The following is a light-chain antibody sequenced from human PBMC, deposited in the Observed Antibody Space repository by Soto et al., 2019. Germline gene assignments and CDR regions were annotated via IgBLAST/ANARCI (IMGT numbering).Light chain of an antibody. J-gene: IGKJ2*03. V-gene: IGKV1-39*01. Sequence: DIQMTQSPSSLSASVGDRVTITRRASQSISNHLNWYQQKPGKAPKLLINDASSLQSGVPSRFSGSGSGTDFTLTITSLQPGDFATYHCQQRYITLYSFGQGTSLEIK. CDR3: QQRYITLYS. CDR2: DAS. CDR1: QSISNH.